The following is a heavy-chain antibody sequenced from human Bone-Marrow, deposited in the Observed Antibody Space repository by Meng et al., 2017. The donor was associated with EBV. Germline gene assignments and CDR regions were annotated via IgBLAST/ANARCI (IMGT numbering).Heavy chain of an antibody. V-gene: IGHV4-34*01. CDR1: GGSFSGYY. Sequence: VHLQRGGAGMLCPSGTRSFTCAVYGGSFSGYYWSWIRQPPGKGLEWIGEINHSGSTNYNPSLKSRVTISVDTSKNQFSLKLSSVTAADTAVYYCARGSGYDARYWGQGTLVTASS. CDR3: ARGSGYDARY. J-gene: IGHJ4*02. D-gene: IGHD5-12*01. CDR2: INHSGST.